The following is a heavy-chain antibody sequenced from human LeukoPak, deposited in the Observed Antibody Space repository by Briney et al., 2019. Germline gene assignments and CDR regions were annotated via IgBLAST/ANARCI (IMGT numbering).Heavy chain of an antibody. D-gene: IGHD3-10*01. CDR3: ARVASIYGPGSYHDAFHI. CDR1: GYALTFFY. Sequence: GASVKVSFTSSGYALTFFYLRWVRQAPGQGLEWVAWISPISGGANYAQKFQGRVTMTRDTSISTACMELSRLTSDDTAMYFCARVASIYGPGSYHDAFHIWGQGTMVTVS. J-gene: IGHJ3*02. CDR2: ISPISGGA. V-gene: IGHV1-2*02.